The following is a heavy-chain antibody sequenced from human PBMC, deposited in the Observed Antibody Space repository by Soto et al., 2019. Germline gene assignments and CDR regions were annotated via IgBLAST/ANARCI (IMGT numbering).Heavy chain of an antibody. J-gene: IGHJ4*02. CDR1: GFTFSSYA. Sequence: GGSLRLSCAASGFTFSSYAMSWVRQAPGKGLEWVSAISGSGGSTYYADSVKGRFTISRDNSKNTLYLQMNSLRAEDTAVYYCAKDPVASAAAGQGPVGYWGQGTLVTVSS. D-gene: IGHD6-13*01. CDR2: ISGSGGST. CDR3: AKDPVASAAAGQGPVGY. V-gene: IGHV3-23*01.